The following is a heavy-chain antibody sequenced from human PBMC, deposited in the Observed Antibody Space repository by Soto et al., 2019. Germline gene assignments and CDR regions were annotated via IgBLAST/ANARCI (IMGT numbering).Heavy chain of an antibody. CDR2: ISPDGSTT. D-gene: IGHD1-26*01. CDR1: GFTISNYW. V-gene: IGHV3-74*01. J-gene: IGHJ4*02. Sequence: GGSLRLSCGASGFTISNYWIHWGRQAPGKGLIWVSRISPDGSTTNYADSVKGRFTISRDNAKNTLYLQMDSLRAEDTALYYWTRVISGSSGLFDYWGQGTLVTVPS. CDR3: TRVISGSSGLFDY.